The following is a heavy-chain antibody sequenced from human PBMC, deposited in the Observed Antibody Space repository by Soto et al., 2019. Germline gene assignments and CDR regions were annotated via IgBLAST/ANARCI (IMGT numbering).Heavy chain of an antibody. V-gene: IGHV4-39*01. D-gene: IGHD3-10*02. Sequence: QLQLQESGPGLVKPSETLSLTCTVSGGSISSSSYYWGWIRQPPGKGLEWIWSIYYSGSTYYNPSLRDRVTISVDTSKNQFSLKLSSVTAADTAVYYCARQVCSLLDDYGMDVWGQGTTVTVSS. CDR3: ARQVCSLLDDYGMDV. J-gene: IGHJ6*02. CDR1: GGSISSSSYY. CDR2: IYYSGST.